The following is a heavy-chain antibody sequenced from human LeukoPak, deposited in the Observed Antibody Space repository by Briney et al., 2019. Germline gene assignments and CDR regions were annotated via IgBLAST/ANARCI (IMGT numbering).Heavy chain of an antibody. D-gene: IGHD4-17*01. J-gene: IGHJ6*02. CDR1: GFTVSSNY. CDR3: ARDRCLGSRYYYYGMDV. CDR2: IYSGGST. Sequence: GGSLRLSCAASGFTVSSNYMSWVRQAPGKGLEWVSVIYSGGSTYYADSVKGRFTISRDNSKNTLYLQMNSLRAEDTAVYYCARDRCLGSRYYYYGMDVWGQGTTVTASS. V-gene: IGHV3-66*01.